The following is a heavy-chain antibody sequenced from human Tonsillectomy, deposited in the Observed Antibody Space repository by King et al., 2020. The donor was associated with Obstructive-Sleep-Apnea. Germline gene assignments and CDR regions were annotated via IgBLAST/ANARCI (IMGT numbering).Heavy chain of an antibody. CDR2: ISYDGSNK. J-gene: IGHJ6*02. CDR1: GFTISSYG. V-gene: IGHV3-30*03. Sequence: VQLVESGGGVVQPGRSLRLSCAASGFTISSYGMHWVRQAPGKGLEWVAVISYDGSNKYYADSVKGRFTISRDNSKNTLYLQMNSLRAEDTAVYYCAHYYGWGSDYYYGMDVWGQGTTVTVSS. D-gene: IGHD3-10*01. CDR3: AHYYGWGSDYYYGMDV.